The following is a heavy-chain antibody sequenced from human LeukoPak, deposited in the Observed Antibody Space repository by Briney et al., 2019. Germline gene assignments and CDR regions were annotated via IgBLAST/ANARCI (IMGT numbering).Heavy chain of an antibody. CDR3: ARERGYGSRVLKLLHREQWFDP. J-gene: IGHJ5*02. V-gene: IGHV1-2*02. D-gene: IGHD3-10*01. CDR2: INPNSGGT. Sequence: ASVKVSCKASGYTFTGYYMYWVRQAPGQGLEWMGWINPNSGGTNYAQNFQGRVTMTRDTSISTAYMELSRLRSDDTAVYYCARERGYGSRVLKLLHREQWFDPWGQGTLVTVSS. CDR1: GYTFTGYY.